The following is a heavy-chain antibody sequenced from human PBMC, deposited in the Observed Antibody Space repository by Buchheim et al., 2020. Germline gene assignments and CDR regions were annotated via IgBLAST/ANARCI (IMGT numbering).Heavy chain of an antibody. CDR2: INPSGGST. CDR3: ARDLRGQTTVTTQYYYYYYGMDV. V-gene: IGHV1-46*01. CDR1: GYTFTSYY. Sequence: QVQLVQSGAEVKKPGASVKVSCKASGYTFTSYYMHWVRQAPGQGLEWMGIINPSGGSTSYAQKFQGRVTMTRDTSTSTGYMELSSLRSEDTAVYYCARDLRGQTTVTTQYYYYYYGMDVWGQGTT. D-gene: IGHD4-11*01. J-gene: IGHJ6*02.